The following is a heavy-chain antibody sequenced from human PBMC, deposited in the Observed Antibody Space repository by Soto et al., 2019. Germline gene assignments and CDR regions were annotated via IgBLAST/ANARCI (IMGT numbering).Heavy chain of an antibody. J-gene: IGHJ4*02. Sequence: EVQLIESGGGLVQSGGYLRLSCAASGFSFSRYEMNWVRQAPGKGLEWVSYISNSADSIEYADSVKGRFTISRDNAKNSLYLQMNSLRDEDTAIYYCAGGGGYDSSGSYQKVRIYWGQGTLVTVSS. V-gene: IGHV3-48*03. CDR2: ISNSADSI. CDR1: GFSFSRYE. CDR3: AGGGGYDSSGSYQKVRIY. D-gene: IGHD3-22*01.